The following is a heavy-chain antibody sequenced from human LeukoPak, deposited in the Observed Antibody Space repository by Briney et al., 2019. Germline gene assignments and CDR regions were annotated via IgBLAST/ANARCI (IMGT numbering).Heavy chain of an antibody. Sequence: SVKVSCKASGGTFSSYAISWVRQAPGQGLEWMGGIITIFGTANYAQKFQGRVTITTDESTSTAYMELSSLRSEDTAVYYCARVGYDFWSGYYNYYYYYMDLWGKGTTVTVSS. CDR3: ARVGYDFWSGYYNYYYYYMDL. CDR1: GGTFSSYA. J-gene: IGHJ6*03. D-gene: IGHD3-3*01. CDR2: IITIFGTA. V-gene: IGHV1-69*05.